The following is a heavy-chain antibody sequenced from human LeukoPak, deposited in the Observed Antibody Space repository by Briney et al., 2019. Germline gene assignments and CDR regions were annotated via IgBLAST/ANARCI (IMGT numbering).Heavy chain of an antibody. CDR1: GYSFTSYW. Sequence: GESLKISCKGSGYSFTSYWIGWVRQMPGKGLEWMWIIYPGDSDTRYSPSFQGQVTISADKSISTAYLQWSSLKASDTAMYYCARQSGFCTSTSCLGSFDYWGQGTLVTVSS. CDR3: ARQSGFCTSTSCLGSFDY. J-gene: IGHJ4*02. CDR2: IYPGDSDT. D-gene: IGHD2-2*01. V-gene: IGHV5-51*01.